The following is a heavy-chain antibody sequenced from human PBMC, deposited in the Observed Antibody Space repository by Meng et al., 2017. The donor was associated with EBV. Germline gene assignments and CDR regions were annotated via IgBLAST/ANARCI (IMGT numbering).Heavy chain of an antibody. CDR3: ARVNSDCGGVMCYKGWFDP. J-gene: IGHJ5*02. Sequence: VQLQQSGPGLVKPSELLSLTCTDSGDSISDYYWSWIRQPPGKGLEWIGYIHYSGSTYYNPSLKSRITISVDMSRNQFSLRLTSVTSADMAVYYCARVNSDCGGVMCYKGWFDPWGQGTLVTVSS. CDR2: IHYSGST. CDR1: GDSISDYY. D-gene: IGHD2-21*01. V-gene: IGHV4-59*08.